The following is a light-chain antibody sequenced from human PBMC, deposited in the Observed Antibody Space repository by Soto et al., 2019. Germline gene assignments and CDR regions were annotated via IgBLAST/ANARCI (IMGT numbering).Light chain of an antibody. CDR2: DVS. CDR3: QQYDYSRT. V-gene: IGKV1-5*01. CDR1: QSIAAS. J-gene: IGKJ1*01. Sequence: DIQMTQSPSALSASVGDTFTITCRASQSIAASLAWYQHKPGEAPKLLIYDVSSLETGVPSRFSGSGSGTEFSLTIRGLQPDDFATYYCQQYDYSRTFGQGTKVDI.